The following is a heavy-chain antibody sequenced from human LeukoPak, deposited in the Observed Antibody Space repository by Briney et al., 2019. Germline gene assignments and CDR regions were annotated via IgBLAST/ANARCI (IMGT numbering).Heavy chain of an antibody. CDR2: ISGSGGST. J-gene: IGHJ4*02. CDR3: ARFVRGVIIEEYYFDY. D-gene: IGHD3-10*02. V-gene: IGHV3-23*01. CDR1: GFTFSSYA. Sequence: PGGSLRLSCAASGFTFSSYAMSWVRQAPGKGLEWVSAISGSGGSTYYADSVKGRFTISRDNSKNTLYLQMNSLRAEDTAVYYCARFVRGVIIEEYYFDYWGQGTLVTVSS.